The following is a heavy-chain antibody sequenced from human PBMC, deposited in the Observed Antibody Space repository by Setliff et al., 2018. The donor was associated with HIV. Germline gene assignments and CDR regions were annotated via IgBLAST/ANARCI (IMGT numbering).Heavy chain of an antibody. CDR3: AREHYSYESPFDY. Sequence: LILSCEASGFTFRKYWMHWVRQAPGKGLVWVSRILSDGSSTTYADSVKGRFTISRDNAKNTLYLQMNSLRAEDTAVYYCAREHYSYESPFDYWGQGILVTVSS. D-gene: IGHD5-18*01. J-gene: IGHJ4*02. CDR1: GFTFRKYW. CDR2: ILSDGSST. V-gene: IGHV3-74*01.